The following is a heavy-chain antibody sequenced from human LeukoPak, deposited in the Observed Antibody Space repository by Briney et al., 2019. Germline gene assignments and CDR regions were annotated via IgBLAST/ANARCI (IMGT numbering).Heavy chain of an antibody. CDR1: GFTFSSYW. D-gene: IGHD3-22*01. Sequence: GGSLRLSCAASGFTFSSYWIHSGRQAPGKGLLWVSRIKIDGSTNYADSVKGRSPISRDNAKNKVSLQMNRRRAEDTGVYYCARAPSEIGGYYPEYFRHWGQGALVTVSS. CDR2: IKIDGST. V-gene: IGHV3-74*01. J-gene: IGHJ1*01. CDR3: ARAPSEIGGYYPEYFRH.